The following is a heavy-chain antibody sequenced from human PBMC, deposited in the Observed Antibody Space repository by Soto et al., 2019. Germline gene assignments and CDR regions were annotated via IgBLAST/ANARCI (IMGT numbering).Heavy chain of an antibody. Sequence: SQTLSLTCAISGDSVSSNSAAWNWIRQSPSRGLEWLGRTYYRSKWYNDYAVSVKSRITINPDTSKNQFSLQLNSVTPEDTAVYYCARAPTYCLNGVCYQDYGRLNWFDPWGQGTLVTVSS. CDR2: TYYRSKWYN. CDR3: ARAPTYCLNGVCYQDYGRLNWFDP. CDR1: GDSVSSNSAA. D-gene: IGHD2-8*01. J-gene: IGHJ5*02. V-gene: IGHV6-1*01.